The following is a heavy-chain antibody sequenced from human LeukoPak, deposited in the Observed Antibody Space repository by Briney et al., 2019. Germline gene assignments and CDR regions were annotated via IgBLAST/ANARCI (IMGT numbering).Heavy chain of an antibody. V-gene: IGHV1-2*02. Sequence: ASVKVSCKASGYTFTGYYMHWVRQAPGQGLEWMGWINPNSGGTNYAQKFQGRVIMTRDTSISTAYMELSRLRSDDTAVYYCASSRQQLAYYSDYWGQGTLVTVSS. CDR2: INPNSGGT. D-gene: IGHD6-13*01. CDR3: ASSRQQLAYYSDY. J-gene: IGHJ4*02. CDR1: GYTFTGYY.